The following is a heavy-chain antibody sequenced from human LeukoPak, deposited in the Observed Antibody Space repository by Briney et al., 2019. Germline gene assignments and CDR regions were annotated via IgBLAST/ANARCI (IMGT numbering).Heavy chain of an antibody. D-gene: IGHD6-19*01. CDR3: AKAQTGYSSGPDDY. J-gene: IGHJ4*02. Sequence: PGRSLRLSCAASGFTFDDYAMHWVRQAPGKGLEWVLGISWNSGSIGYADSVKGRFTISRDNAKNSLYLQMNSLRAEDTALYYCAKAQTGYSSGPDDYWGQGTLVTVSS. CDR1: GFTFDDYA. V-gene: IGHV3-9*01. CDR2: ISWNSGSI.